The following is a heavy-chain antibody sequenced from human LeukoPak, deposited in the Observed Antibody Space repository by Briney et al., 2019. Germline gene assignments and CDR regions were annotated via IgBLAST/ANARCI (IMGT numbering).Heavy chain of an antibody. J-gene: IGHJ4*02. CDR1: GFTFSNYW. D-gene: IGHD4-17*01. CDR3: VREKVTTTRSFFDY. CDR2: IKQDGSEK. Sequence: GGSLRLSCAASGFTFSNYWMTWVRQAPGKGLEWVANIKQDGSEKYYVDSVKGRFTISRDNARNSLFLQMNSLRADDTAVYYCVREKVTTTRSFFDYWGQGTLVTVSS. V-gene: IGHV3-7*05.